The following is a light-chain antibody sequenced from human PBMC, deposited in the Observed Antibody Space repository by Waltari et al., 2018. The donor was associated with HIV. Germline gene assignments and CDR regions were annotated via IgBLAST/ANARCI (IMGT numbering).Light chain of an antibody. CDR3: CSYAGSYTFEV. CDR1: RSDVGGYNY. CDR2: DVS. J-gene: IGLJ1*01. Sequence: QSALTQPRSVSGSPGQSVTISCTGTRSDVGGYNYVSWYQQHPGKAPKLMIYDVSKRPSGVPDRFSGSKSGNTASLIISVLQAEDEADYYCCSYAGSYTFEVFGTGTKVTVL. V-gene: IGLV2-11*01.